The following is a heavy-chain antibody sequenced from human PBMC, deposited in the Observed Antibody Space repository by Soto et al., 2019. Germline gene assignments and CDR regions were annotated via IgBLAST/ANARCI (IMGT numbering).Heavy chain of an antibody. Sequence: GESLRLSCAASGFTFSSYAMSWVRQAPGKGLEWVSAISGSGGSTYYADSVKGRFTISRDNSKNTLYLQMNSLRAEDTAVYYCAKSGILDCSGGSCYSAEYYYYYYGMDVWGQGTTVTVSS. CDR2: ISGSGGST. CDR1: GFTFSSYA. CDR3: AKSGILDCSGGSCYSAEYYYYYYGMDV. J-gene: IGHJ6*02. D-gene: IGHD2-15*01. V-gene: IGHV3-23*01.